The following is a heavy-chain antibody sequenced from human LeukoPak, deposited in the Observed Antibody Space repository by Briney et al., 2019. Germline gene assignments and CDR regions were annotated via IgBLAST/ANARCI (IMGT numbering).Heavy chain of an antibody. Sequence: SETLSLTCTVSGGSISSSSYYWGWIRQPPGKGLEWIGSIFYSGSTYYNPSLKSRVTISVDTSKIQFSLKLSSVTAADTAVYYCARRRPYCSGGSCYDNWFDPWGQGTLVTVSS. CDR1: GGSISSSSYY. J-gene: IGHJ5*02. D-gene: IGHD2-15*01. CDR3: ARRRPYCSGGSCYDNWFDP. V-gene: IGHV4-39*01. CDR2: IFYSGST.